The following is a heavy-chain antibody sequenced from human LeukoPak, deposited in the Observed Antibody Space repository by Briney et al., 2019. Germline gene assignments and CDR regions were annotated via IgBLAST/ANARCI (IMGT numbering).Heavy chain of an antibody. V-gene: IGHV4-34*01. CDR1: GESFSAYF. J-gene: IGHJ4*03. CDR2: IDHRGVS. Sequence: SETLSLTCAVSGESFSAYFWSWIRQVPGKGLEWIGEIDHRGVSTYNPSLKSRATMLVDTSNNHFSLSLTSVTAADTATYYCASRSLTLAAARCFDDWGQGTVVTVCS. D-gene: IGHD2-15*01. CDR3: ASRSLTLAAARCFDD.